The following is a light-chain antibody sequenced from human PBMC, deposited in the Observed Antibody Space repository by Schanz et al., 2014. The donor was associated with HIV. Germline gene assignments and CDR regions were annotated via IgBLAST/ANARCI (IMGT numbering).Light chain of an antibody. Sequence: QSALTQPASVSGSPGQSITISCTGTSSDVGSYNLVSWYQQHPGKAPKLMIYEVSERPSGVPDRFSGSKSGNTASLTVSGLQADDEADYYCSSYAGSNTVVFGGGTKLTVL. V-gene: IGLV2-14*02. CDR2: EVS. J-gene: IGLJ2*01. CDR3: SSYAGSNTVV. CDR1: SSDVGSYNL.